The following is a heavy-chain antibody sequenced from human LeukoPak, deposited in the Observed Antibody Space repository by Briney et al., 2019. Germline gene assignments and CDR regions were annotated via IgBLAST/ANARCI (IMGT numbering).Heavy chain of an antibody. Sequence: SETLSLTCAVYGGSFSGFYWTWIRQPPGKGLEWIGEINHSGSTNYNPALKSRVTISADTSKKQFSLKFSSVTAADTAVYYCARGWGYYDSSASYWGQGTLVTVSS. V-gene: IGHV4-34*01. CDR2: INHSGST. CDR3: ARGWGYYDSSASY. J-gene: IGHJ4*02. CDR1: GGSFSGFY. D-gene: IGHD3-22*01.